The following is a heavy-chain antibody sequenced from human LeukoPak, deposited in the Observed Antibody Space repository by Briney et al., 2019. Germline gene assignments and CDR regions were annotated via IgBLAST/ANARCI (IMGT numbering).Heavy chain of an antibody. J-gene: IGHJ3*02. CDR2: INHRGST. D-gene: IGHD1-26*01. CDR1: GGSFSGYY. Sequence: SETLSLTCAVYGGSFSGYYWSWIRQPPGKGLEWIGKINHRGSTNHNPSLKSRVTISVDTSKNQFSLKLSSVTAADTAVYYCAREELPGAFDIWGQGTMVTVSS. V-gene: IGHV4-34*01. CDR3: AREELPGAFDI.